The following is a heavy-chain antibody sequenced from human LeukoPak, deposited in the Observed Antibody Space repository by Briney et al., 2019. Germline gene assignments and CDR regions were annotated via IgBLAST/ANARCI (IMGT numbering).Heavy chain of an antibody. CDR1: GLTYSDHY. CDR3: ASPGSAGGRWDFDY. D-gene: IGHD4-23*01. CDR2: ISNSGSYT. Sequence: GGSLRLSCAASGLTYSDHYMSWIRQAPGKGLEWISYISNSGSYTNYADSVKGRFTISRDNAGNSLYLQMNSLRAEDTAVYYCASPGSAGGRWDFDYWGQGTLVTVSS. J-gene: IGHJ4*02. V-gene: IGHV3-11*06.